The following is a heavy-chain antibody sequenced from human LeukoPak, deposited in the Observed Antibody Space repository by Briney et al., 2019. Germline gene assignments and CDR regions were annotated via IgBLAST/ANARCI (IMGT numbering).Heavy chain of an antibody. CDR2: ISGSGDTT. CDR1: GFTFSGFA. CDR3: AKGAHCSSTNCYYYYGMDV. V-gene: IGHV3-23*01. J-gene: IGHJ6*02. Sequence: GGSLRLSCAAFGFTFSGFALSWVRQAPRKGLEWASTISGSGDTTYYADSVKGRFTISRDDSKNTLYLQMNSLRAEDTAVFYCAKGAHCSSTNCYYYYGMDVWGQGTTVTVSS. D-gene: IGHD2-2*01.